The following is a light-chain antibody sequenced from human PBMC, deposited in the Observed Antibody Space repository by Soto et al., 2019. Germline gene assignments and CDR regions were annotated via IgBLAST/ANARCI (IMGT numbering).Light chain of an antibody. CDR3: QQYTDWPWGT. Sequence: EILMTQSPATLSLSPGETATLSCRASQSVHSNLAWFQQHPGQAPRLLIYGASSRATGIPVRFSGSGSGTEFTLTISSLQPEDFAVYYCQQYTDWPWGTFGGGTKV. CDR2: GAS. CDR1: QSVHSN. J-gene: IGKJ4*01. V-gene: IGKV3-15*01.